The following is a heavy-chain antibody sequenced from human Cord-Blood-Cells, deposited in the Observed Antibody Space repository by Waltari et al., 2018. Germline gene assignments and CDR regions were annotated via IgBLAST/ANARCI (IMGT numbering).Heavy chain of an antibody. Sequence: EVQLVESGGGLVKPGGSLRLSCAASGFTFSSYSMNWVRQAPGKGLEWVSSISSSSSYIYYADSVKSRFTISRDNAKNSLYLQMNSLRAEDTAVYYCARDGSYSSSWYAFDIWGQGTMVTVSS. CDR3: ARDGSYSSSWYAFDI. D-gene: IGHD6-13*01. CDR1: GFTFSSYS. J-gene: IGHJ3*02. CDR2: ISSSSSYI. V-gene: IGHV3-21*01.